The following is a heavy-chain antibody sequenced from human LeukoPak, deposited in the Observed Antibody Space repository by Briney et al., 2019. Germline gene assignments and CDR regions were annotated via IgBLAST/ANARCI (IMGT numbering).Heavy chain of an antibody. CDR1: GFTFDDYA. J-gene: IGHJ6*03. CDR2: ISWDGGGT. Sequence: PGGSLRLSCAASGFTFDDYAMHWVRQAPGKGLEWVSLISWDGGGTYYADSVKGRFTISRDNSKNSLYLQMNSLRAEDTALYYCAKDTAMARMDVWGKGTTVTVSS. CDR3: AKDTAMARMDV. V-gene: IGHV3-43D*03. D-gene: IGHD5-18*01.